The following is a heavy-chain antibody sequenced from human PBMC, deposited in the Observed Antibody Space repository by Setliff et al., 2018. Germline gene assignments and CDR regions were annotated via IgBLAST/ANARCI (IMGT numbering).Heavy chain of an antibody. V-gene: IGHV4-4*07. J-gene: IGHJ4*02. CDR1: GGSISYNY. D-gene: IGHD3-10*01. CDR2: INTSGST. CDR3: ARESATIGEFPLYYFDK. Sequence: SETLSLTCTVSGGSISYNYWSWIRQPAGKGLQWIGRINTSGSTNYNPSPKSRVTIPVDKSKNQFSLKLSSVTAADTAVSYCARESATIGEFPLYYFDKWGQGIPVTVSS.